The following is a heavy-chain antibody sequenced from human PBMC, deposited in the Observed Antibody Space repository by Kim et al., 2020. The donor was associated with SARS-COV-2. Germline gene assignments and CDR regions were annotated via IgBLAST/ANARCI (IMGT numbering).Heavy chain of an antibody. V-gene: IGHV3-30*04. Sequence: GGSLRLSCAASGFTFSSYAMHWVRQAPGKGLEWVAVISYDGSNKYYADSVKGRFTISRDNSKNTLYLQMNSLRAEDTAVYYCARERGYSYATEYYFDYWGQGTLVTVSS. CDR3: ARERGYSYATEYYFDY. J-gene: IGHJ4*02. D-gene: IGHD5-18*01. CDR2: ISYDGSNK. CDR1: GFTFSSYA.